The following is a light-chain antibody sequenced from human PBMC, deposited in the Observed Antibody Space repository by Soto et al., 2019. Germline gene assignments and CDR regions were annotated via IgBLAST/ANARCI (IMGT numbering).Light chain of an antibody. CDR1: SSDVGAYNY. Sequence: QSALTQPPSASRSPGQSVTISCTGTSSDVGAYNYVSWYQQYPGKAPKLMIYEVSKRPSGVPDRFSGSKSGKTASLTVSGLQPEDEADYYCTSYAGNNIWVFGGGTKVTVL. CDR3: TSYAGNNIWV. J-gene: IGLJ3*02. CDR2: EVS. V-gene: IGLV2-8*02.